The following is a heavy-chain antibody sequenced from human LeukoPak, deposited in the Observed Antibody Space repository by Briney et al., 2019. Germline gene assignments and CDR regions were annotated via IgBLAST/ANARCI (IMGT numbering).Heavy chain of an antibody. V-gene: IGHV3-30*03. CDR2: ISYDGGNK. Sequence: GRSLRLSCAASGFTFSDYGMHWVRQAPGKGLEWVALISYDGGNKFYADSVRDRFTISRDNSKNTLFLQMNSLRAEDTAVYYCASPGGSGSYQLDYWGQGTLVTVSS. J-gene: IGHJ4*02. CDR3: ASPGGSGSYQLDY. CDR1: GFTFSDYG. D-gene: IGHD3-10*01.